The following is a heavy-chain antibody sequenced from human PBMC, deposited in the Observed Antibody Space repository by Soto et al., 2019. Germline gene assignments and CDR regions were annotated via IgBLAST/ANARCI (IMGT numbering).Heavy chain of an antibody. J-gene: IGHJ4*02. CDR1: GFTFSNAW. CDR3: STSGSRPDC. V-gene: IGHV3-15*07. D-gene: IGHD6-13*01. Sequence: EVQLAESGGDLVKPGGSLRLSCAASGFTFSNAWMNWVRQAPGKGLEWVGRIKSKTDGETTDYSAPVKGRFTISRDDAKNMLFLQMNSLKTEGTAVEYCSTSGSRPDCWGRGSRVTVSS. CDR2: IKSKTDGETT.